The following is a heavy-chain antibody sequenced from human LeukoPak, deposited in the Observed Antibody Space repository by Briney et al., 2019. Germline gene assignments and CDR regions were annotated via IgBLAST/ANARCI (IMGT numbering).Heavy chain of an antibody. V-gene: IGHV1-2*02. D-gene: IGHD1-14*01. J-gene: IGHJ4*02. CDR1: GYTFTGYY. Sequence: ASVKVSLKASGYTFTGYYMHWVRQAPGQGFEWMGWINPNSGDTTYAQNFQARVTMTRDTSINTAYMELSRLRSDDTAVYYCARGRSVTEPETTTLFDYWGQGALVTVSS. CDR2: INPNSGDT. CDR3: ARGRSVTEPETTTLFDY.